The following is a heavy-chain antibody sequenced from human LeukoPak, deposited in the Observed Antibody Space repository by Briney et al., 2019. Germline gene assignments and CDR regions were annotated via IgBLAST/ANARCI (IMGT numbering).Heavy chain of an antibody. CDR1: GFTFSSYS. D-gene: IGHD3-16*01. J-gene: IGHJ5*02. Sequence: PGGSLRLSCAASGFTFSSYSMNWVRRAPGKGLEWVSYISSSSSTIYYADSVKGRFTISRDNAKNSLYLQMNSLRAEDTAVYYCARYSFVGCFDPWGQGTLVTVSS. V-gene: IGHV3-48*04. CDR3: ARYSFVGCFDP. CDR2: ISSSSSTI.